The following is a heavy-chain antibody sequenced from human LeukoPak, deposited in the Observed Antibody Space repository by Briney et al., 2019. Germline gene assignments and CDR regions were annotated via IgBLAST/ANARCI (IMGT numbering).Heavy chain of an antibody. CDR3: ARDRIVGAYYYYGMDA. V-gene: IGHV3-48*02. CDR1: GFTFSSYS. Sequence: GGSLRLSCAASGFTFSSYSMNWVRQAPGKGLEWVSYISSSSSTIYYADSVKGRFTISRDNAKNSLYLQMNSLRDEDTAVYYCARDRIVGAYYYYGMDACGQGTTVTVSS. CDR2: ISSSSSTI. J-gene: IGHJ6*02. D-gene: IGHD3-16*02.